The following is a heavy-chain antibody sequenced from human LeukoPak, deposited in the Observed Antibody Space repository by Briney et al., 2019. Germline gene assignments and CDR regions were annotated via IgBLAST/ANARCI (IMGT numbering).Heavy chain of an antibody. CDR1: GFTFSSYE. D-gene: IGHD5-18*01. Sequence: PGGSLRLSCAASGFTFSSYEMHWVRQAPGKGLEWVSYISSSSRTIYYADSVKGRFTISRDNAKNSLYLQMNSLRAEDTAVYYCARGRGYSYGSPPGYWGQGTLVTVSS. J-gene: IGHJ4*02. V-gene: IGHV3-48*03. CDR3: ARGRGYSYGSPPGY. CDR2: ISSSSRTI.